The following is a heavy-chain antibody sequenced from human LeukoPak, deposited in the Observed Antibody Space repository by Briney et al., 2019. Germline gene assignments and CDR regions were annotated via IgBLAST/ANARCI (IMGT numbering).Heavy chain of an antibody. J-gene: IGHJ4*02. CDR2: ISKSGDDT. CDR3: AKDEMAVAIFDY. CDR1: GFIFCQYA. D-gene: IGHD6-19*01. Sequence: PGGSLRLSCAASGFIFCQYAMSWVRQAPGKGLEWVSAISKSGDDTYYADPVKGRFAISRDNSKNMLYLQMNSLRAEDTALYYCAKDEMAVAIFDYWGQGTLVTVSS. V-gene: IGHV3-23*01.